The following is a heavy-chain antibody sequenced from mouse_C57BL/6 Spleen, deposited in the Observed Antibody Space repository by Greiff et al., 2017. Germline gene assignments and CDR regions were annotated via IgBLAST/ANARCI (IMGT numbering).Heavy chain of an antibody. CDR3: TRGTGLRGFDY. D-gene: IGHD2-4*01. Sequence: QVQLKQSGAELVRPGASVTLSCKASGYTFTDYEMHWVKQTPVHGLEWIGAIDPETGGTAYNQKFKGKAILTADKSSSTAYMELRSLTSEDSAVYYCTRGTGLRGFDYWGQGTTLTVSS. CDR2: IDPETGGT. J-gene: IGHJ2*01. CDR1: GYTFTDYE. V-gene: IGHV1-15*01.